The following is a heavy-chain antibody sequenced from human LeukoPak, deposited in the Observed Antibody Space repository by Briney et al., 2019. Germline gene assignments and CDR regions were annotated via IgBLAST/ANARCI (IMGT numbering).Heavy chain of an antibody. J-gene: IGHJ6*02. Sequence: PGRSLRLSCAASGFTFSSYAMHWVRQAPGKGLEWVAVISYDGSNKYYADSVKGRFTISRDNSKNTLYLQMDSLRAEDTAVYYCARDCGGSCYSGGPPYGMDVWGQGTPVTVSS. D-gene: IGHD2-15*01. V-gene: IGHV3-30-3*01. CDR2: ISYDGSNK. CDR1: GFTFSSYA. CDR3: ARDCGGSCYSGGPPYGMDV.